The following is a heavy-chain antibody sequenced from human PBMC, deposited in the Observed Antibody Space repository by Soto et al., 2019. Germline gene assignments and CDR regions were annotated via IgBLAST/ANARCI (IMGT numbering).Heavy chain of an antibody. CDR2: ISAYNGNT. CDR3: ARDRAYGMDV. CDR1: GYPFTSYG. V-gene: IGHV1-18*01. J-gene: IGHJ6*02. Sequence: XSAKVPFNAPGYPFTSYGISLVRQAPGQGLEWMGWISAYNGNTNYAQKLQGRVTMTTDTSTSTAYMELRSLRSDDTAVYYCARDRAYGMDVWGQGTTVTVSS.